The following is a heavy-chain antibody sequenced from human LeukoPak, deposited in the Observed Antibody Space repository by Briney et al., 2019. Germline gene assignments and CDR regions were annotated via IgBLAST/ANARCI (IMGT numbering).Heavy chain of an antibody. CDR3: ARDRYYDSSGYYEYYYYYYMDV. CDR2: INPNSGGT. Sequence: ASVKVSCKASGYTFTGYYMHWVRQAPGQGLERMGRINPNSGGTNYAQKFQGRVTMTRDTSISTAYMELSRLRSDDTAVYYCARDRYYDSSGYYEYYYYYYMDVWGKGTTVTVSS. D-gene: IGHD3-22*01. CDR1: GYTFTGYY. V-gene: IGHV1-2*06. J-gene: IGHJ6*03.